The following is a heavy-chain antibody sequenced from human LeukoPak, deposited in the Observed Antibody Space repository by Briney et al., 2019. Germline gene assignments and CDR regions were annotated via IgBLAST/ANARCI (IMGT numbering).Heavy chain of an antibody. D-gene: IGHD5-18*01. CDR1: GYTFTGYY. Sequence: ASVKVSCEASGYTFTGYYKHWVRQAPGQGLEWMGWINPNSGGTNYAQKFQGRVTMTRDTSISTAYMELSRLRSDDTAVYYCARASSDDTAMATPFAYWGQGTLVTVSS. V-gene: IGHV1-2*02. J-gene: IGHJ4*02. CDR2: INPNSGGT. CDR3: ARASSDDTAMATPFAY.